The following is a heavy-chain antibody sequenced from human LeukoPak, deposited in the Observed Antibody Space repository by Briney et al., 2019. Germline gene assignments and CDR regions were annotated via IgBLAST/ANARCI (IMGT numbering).Heavy chain of an antibody. CDR2: IWYDGSNK. D-gene: IGHD2-8*01. Sequence: GGSLRLSCAASGFTFSSYGMHWVRQAPGKGLEWVAVIWYDGSNKYYADSVKGRFTISRDNSKNTLYLQMNSLRAEDTAVYYCARDWCTNGVCYYYFDYWGQGTLVTVSS. V-gene: IGHV3-33*01. J-gene: IGHJ4*02. CDR3: ARDWCTNGVCYYYFDY. CDR1: GFTFSSYG.